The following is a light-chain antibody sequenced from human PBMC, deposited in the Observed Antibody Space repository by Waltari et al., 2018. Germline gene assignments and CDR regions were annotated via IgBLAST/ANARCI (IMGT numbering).Light chain of an antibody. CDR3: LSYDSSLSGWV. V-gene: IGLV1-40*01. CDR2: ANT. CDR1: SSNIGAGYD. Sequence: QSVLTQPPSVSGAPGQRVTISCTGSSSNIGAGYDVHWYQDLPGTAPKLLIYANTNRPSGGPDRCSGSKSGTSASLAITGLQAEDEADYYCLSYDSSLSGWVFGGGTKLTVL. J-gene: IGLJ3*02.